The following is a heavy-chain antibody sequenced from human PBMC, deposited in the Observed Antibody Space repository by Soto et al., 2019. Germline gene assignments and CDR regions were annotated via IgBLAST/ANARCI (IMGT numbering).Heavy chain of an antibody. CDR3: ARSSVATTGENDY. V-gene: IGHV1-69*02. J-gene: IGHJ4*02. CDR1: GGTFSSYT. Sequence: SVKVSCKASGGTFSSYTISWVRQAPGQGLEWMGRIIPILGIANYAQKFQGRVTITADKSTSTAYMELSSLRSEDTAVYYCARSSVATTGENDYWGQGTLVTVSS. D-gene: IGHD5-12*01. CDR2: IIPILGIA.